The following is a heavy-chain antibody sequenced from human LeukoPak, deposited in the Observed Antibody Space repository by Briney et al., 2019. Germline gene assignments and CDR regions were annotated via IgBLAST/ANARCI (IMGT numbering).Heavy chain of an antibody. Sequence: GGSLRLSCVVSGFTVSSKYMNWVRQAPGRGLEWVSVFYSGGDTYYADSVKGRFTISRDNAKNSLYLQMNSLRAEDTAVYYCARQDIAAAGHFDYWGQGTLVTVSS. J-gene: IGHJ4*02. CDR2: FYSGGDT. V-gene: IGHV3-66*04. CDR1: GFTVSSKY. D-gene: IGHD6-13*01. CDR3: ARQDIAAAGHFDY.